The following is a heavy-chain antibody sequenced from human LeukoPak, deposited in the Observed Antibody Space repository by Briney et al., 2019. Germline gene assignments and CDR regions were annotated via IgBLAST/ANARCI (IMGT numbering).Heavy chain of an antibody. CDR3: ARDLDGDLDY. CDR1: GGSFNSSNW. V-gene: IGHV4-4*02. Sequence: PSETLSLTCALSGGSFNSSNWWSRVRQPPGKGLEWLGEIYHSGRTNYKTSLKSRVTISVDKSKDQFSLKLSSVTAADSAVYYCARDLDGDLDYWGQGTLVTVSS. J-gene: IGHJ4*02. CDR2: IYHSGRT. D-gene: IGHD4-17*01.